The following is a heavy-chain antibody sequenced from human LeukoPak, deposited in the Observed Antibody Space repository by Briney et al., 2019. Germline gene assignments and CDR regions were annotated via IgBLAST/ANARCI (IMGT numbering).Heavy chain of an antibody. Sequence: ASVKVSCKASGYTFTSYGISWVRQAPGQGLEWMGWISAYNGNTNYAQKLQGRVTITTDTSTSTDYMELRSLRSDDTAVYYCARGGGYCSSTSCYTGIIRGWFDPWGQGTLVTVSS. CDR1: GYTFTSYG. J-gene: IGHJ5*02. CDR3: ARGGGYCSSTSCYTGIIRGWFDP. D-gene: IGHD2-2*02. V-gene: IGHV1-18*01. CDR2: ISAYNGNT.